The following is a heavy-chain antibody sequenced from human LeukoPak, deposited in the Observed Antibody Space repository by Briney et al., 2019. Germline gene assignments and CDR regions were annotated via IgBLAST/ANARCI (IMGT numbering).Heavy chain of an antibody. V-gene: IGHV4-61*02. CDR3: GRAAVGCTGFEY. CDR2: INSSGGT. J-gene: IGHJ1*01. CDR1: GGSISSGSHY. Sequence: SETLSLTCTVSGGSISSGSHYWSWIRQPAGKGLEWIGRINSSGGTNYNPSLKSRVTISGDTSKNQFSLKLSSVTAADTAVYYFGRAAVGCTGFEY. D-gene: IGHD6-19*01.